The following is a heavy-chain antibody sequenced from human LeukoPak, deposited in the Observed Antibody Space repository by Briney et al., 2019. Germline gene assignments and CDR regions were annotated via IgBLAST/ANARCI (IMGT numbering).Heavy chain of an antibody. Sequence: SGPTLVDPTQTLTLTCTFSGFSLSTSGVGVGWIRQPPGKALEWLALIYWNDDKRYSPSLKSRLTISKDTSKNQVVLTMTNMDPVDTATYYCARSYSDYDYFNNWFDPWGQGTLVTVSS. CDR3: ARSYSDYDYFNNWFDP. CDR2: IYWNDDK. D-gene: IGHD5-12*01. CDR1: GFSLSTSGVG. V-gene: IGHV2-5*01. J-gene: IGHJ5*02.